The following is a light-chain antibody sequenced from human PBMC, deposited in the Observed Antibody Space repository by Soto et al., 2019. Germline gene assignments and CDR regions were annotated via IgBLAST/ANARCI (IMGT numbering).Light chain of an antibody. CDR2: EVS. Sequence: ALTQPPSASGSPGQSVTISFTGTSSDVGGYNYVSWYQQHPGKAPKLMIYEVSKRPSGVPDRFSGSKSGNTASLTVSGLQAEDEADYYCSSYAGSNNFGVFGTGTKVTVL. CDR1: SSDVGGYNY. CDR3: SSYAGSNNFGV. V-gene: IGLV2-8*01. J-gene: IGLJ1*01.